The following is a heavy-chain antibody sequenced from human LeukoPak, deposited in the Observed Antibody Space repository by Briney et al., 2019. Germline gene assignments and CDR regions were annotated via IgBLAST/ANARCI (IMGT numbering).Heavy chain of an antibody. CDR3: ARLPTGFFGMDV. V-gene: IGHV3-33*01. Sequence: GRSLRLSCAASGFTFNTYGMHWVRQAPGKGLEWLAVIYYDGSNRYYADSVKGRFTISRDNSKNTLYLQMNSLRAEDTSVYYCARLPTGFFGMDVWGQGATVTVSS. CDR2: IYYDGSNR. D-gene: IGHD1-14*01. J-gene: IGHJ6*02. CDR1: GFTFNTYG.